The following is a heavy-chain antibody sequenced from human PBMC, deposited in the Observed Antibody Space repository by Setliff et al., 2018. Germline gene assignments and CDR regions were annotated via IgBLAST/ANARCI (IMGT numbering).Heavy chain of an antibody. CDR2: INPSSART. CDR1: GYTFTSHY. J-gene: IGHJ3*02. V-gene: IGHV1-46*01. Sequence: ASVKVSCKASGYTFTSHYMHWVRQAPGLGLEWMGTINPSSARTSYAQKFQGRVTMTRDTSTSTVYMDMSSLRSEDTAVYYCARDVFPYHYEGAFDIWGQGTTVTVSS. CDR3: ARDVFPYHYEGAFDI. D-gene: IGHD3-22*01.